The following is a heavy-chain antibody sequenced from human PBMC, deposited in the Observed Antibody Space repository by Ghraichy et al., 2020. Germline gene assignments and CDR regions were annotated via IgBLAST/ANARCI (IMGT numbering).Heavy chain of an antibody. CDR1: GFSFSTYW. J-gene: IGHJ4*02. D-gene: IGHD3-22*01. V-gene: IGHV3-7*01. CDR3: ARDDSTGLQYFDY. CDR2: MNQEGSEK. Sequence: GESLNISCAASGFSFSTYWMSWVRLAPGKGLEWVANMNQEGSEKYAVDSVKGRFTISRDNAKNSLYLQMNSLGAEDTAVYYCARDDSTGLQYFDYWGQGIRVTVSS.